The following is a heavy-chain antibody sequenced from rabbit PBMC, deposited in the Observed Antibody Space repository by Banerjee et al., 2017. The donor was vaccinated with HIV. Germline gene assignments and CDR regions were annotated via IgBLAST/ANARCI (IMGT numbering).Heavy chain of an antibody. Sequence: QSLEESGGDLVKPGASLTLTCTASGFSFSSTSYMCWVRQAPGKELEWIACIYAGGSGGTYYASWAKGRFTISKTSSTTVTLQMTSLTAADTATYFCARDNGSSSGFYFNLWGPGTLVTV. CDR1: GFSFSSTSY. J-gene: IGHJ4*01. CDR2: IYAGGSGGT. D-gene: IGHD1-1*01. CDR3: ARDNGSSSGFYFNL. V-gene: IGHV1S40*01.